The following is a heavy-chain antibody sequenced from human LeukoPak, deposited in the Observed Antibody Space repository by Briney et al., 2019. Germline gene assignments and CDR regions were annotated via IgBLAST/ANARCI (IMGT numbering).Heavy chain of an antibody. V-gene: IGHV4-34*01. CDR1: GGSFSGYY. CDR3: ASRPGYSSSWYIVYFQH. CDR2: INHSGST. Sequence: SETLSLTCAVYGGSFSGYYWSWIRQPPGKGLEWIGEINHSGSTNYNPSLKSRVTITVDTSKNQFSLKLSSVTAADTAVYYCASRPGYSSSWYIVYFQHWGQGTLVTVSS. J-gene: IGHJ1*01. D-gene: IGHD6-13*01.